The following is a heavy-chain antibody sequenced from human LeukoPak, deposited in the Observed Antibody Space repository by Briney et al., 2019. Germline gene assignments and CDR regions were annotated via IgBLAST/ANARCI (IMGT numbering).Heavy chain of an antibody. CDR1: GFTFSSYA. CDR2: ISGSGGST. Sequence: GGSLRLSCAASGFTFSSYAMSRVRQAPGKGLEWVSAISGSGGSTYYADSVKGRFTISRDNSKNTLYLQMNSLRAEDTAVYYCAKGTDIVATMVYYGMDVWGQGTTVTVSS. D-gene: IGHD5-12*01. V-gene: IGHV3-23*01. J-gene: IGHJ6*02. CDR3: AKGTDIVATMVYYGMDV.